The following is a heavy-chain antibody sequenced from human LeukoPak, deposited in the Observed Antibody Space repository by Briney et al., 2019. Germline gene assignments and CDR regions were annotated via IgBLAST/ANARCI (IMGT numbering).Heavy chain of an antibody. CDR3: AKRESKVGGYYYFDY. D-gene: IGHD5-12*01. Sequence: PGRSLRLSCAASGFTFDDYAMHWVRRAPGKGLEWVSGISWNSDSIIYADSVKGRFTISRDNAKNSLYLQMNSLRAEDTALYYCAKRESKVGGYYYFDYWGQGTLLTVSS. J-gene: IGHJ4*02. CDR1: GFTFDDYA. CDR2: ISWNSDSI. V-gene: IGHV3-9*01.